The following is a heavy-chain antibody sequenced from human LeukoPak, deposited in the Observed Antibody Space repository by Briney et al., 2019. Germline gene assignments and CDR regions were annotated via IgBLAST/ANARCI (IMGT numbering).Heavy chain of an antibody. D-gene: IGHD2-15*01. CDR3: ARGRLSGGSCYLN. J-gene: IGHJ4*02. CDR1: GGSISGYY. V-gene: IGHV4-34*01. Sequence: PSETLSLTCTVSGGSISGYYWSWIRQPPGKGLEWIGEINHSGSTNYNPSLKSRVTISVDTSKNQFSLKLSSVTAADTAVYYCARGRLSGGSCYLNWGQGTLVTVSS. CDR2: INHSGST.